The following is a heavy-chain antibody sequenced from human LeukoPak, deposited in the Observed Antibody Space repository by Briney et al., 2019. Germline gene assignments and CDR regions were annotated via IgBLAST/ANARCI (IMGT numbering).Heavy chain of an antibody. CDR3: ARVVHCSSTSCYDADY. D-gene: IGHD2-2*01. J-gene: IGHJ4*02. Sequence: ASAKVSCKASGYTFTSYDINWVRQATGQGLEWMGWMNPNSGNTGYAQKFQGRVTMTRNTSISTAYMELSSLRSEDTAVYYCARVVHCSSTSCYDADYWGQGTLVTVSS. V-gene: IGHV1-8*01. CDR1: GYTFTSYD. CDR2: MNPNSGNT.